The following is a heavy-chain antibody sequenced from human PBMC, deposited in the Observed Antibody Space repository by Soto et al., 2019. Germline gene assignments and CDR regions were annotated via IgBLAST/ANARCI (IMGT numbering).Heavy chain of an antibody. CDR3: AKPLSSSRNYFDY. D-gene: IGHD6-13*01. J-gene: IGHJ4*02. CDR1: GFTFSSYG. Sequence: QVQVVESGGGVVQPGRSLRLSCAASGFTFSSYGMHWVRQAPGKGLEWVAVISYDGSNKYYADSVKGRFTISRDNSKNTLYLQMHSLRAEDTAVYYCAKPLSSSRNYFDYWGQGTLVTVSS. V-gene: IGHV3-30*18. CDR2: ISYDGSNK.